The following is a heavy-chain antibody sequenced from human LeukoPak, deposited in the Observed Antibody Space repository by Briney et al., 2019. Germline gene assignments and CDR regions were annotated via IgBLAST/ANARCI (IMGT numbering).Heavy chain of an antibody. CDR1: GFTFSSYA. J-gene: IGHJ6*02. Sequence: QSGGSLRHSCAPSGFTFSSYAMSCVRQAPGKGLEWVSAISGSGGSTYYADSVKGRFTISRDNSKNTLYLQMNSLRAEDTAVYYCAKVILLWFSGMDVWGQGTTVTVSS. V-gene: IGHV3-23*01. CDR3: AKVILLWFSGMDV. D-gene: IGHD3-10*01. CDR2: ISGSGGST.